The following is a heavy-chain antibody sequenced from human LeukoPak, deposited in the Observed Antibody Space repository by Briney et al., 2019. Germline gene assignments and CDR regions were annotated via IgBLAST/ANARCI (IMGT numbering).Heavy chain of an antibody. CDR3: AKGLRGSSYDY. J-gene: IGHJ4*02. Sequence: PGGSLRLSCAASGFTFNNFAMSWVRQAPGKGLEWVSGISGSGGNTHYADSVKGRFTISRDNSKNMLYLQMNSLRAEDTVVYYCAKGLRGSSYDYWGQGTLVTVSS. CDR2: ISGSGGNT. D-gene: IGHD6-13*01. CDR1: GFTFNNFA. V-gene: IGHV3-23*01.